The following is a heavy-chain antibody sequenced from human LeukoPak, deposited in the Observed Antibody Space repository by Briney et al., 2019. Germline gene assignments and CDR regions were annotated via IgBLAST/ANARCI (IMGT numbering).Heavy chain of an antibody. CDR1: GFTFSSYG. D-gene: IGHD6-13*01. Sequence: GGSLRLSCAASGFTFSSYGMHWVRQAPGKGLEWVAVIWYDGSNKYYADSVKGRFTIPRDNSKNTLYLQMNSLRAEDTAVYYCARESLVLTGDYWGQGTLVTVSS. J-gene: IGHJ4*02. V-gene: IGHV3-33*01. CDR3: ARESLVLTGDY. CDR2: IWYDGSNK.